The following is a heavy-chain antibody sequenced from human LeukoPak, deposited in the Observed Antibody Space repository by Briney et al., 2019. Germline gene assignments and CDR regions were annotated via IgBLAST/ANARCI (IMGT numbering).Heavy chain of an antibody. V-gene: IGHV3-53*01. CDR2: IYSGGST. J-gene: IGHJ4*02. CDR1: GFTVSTYY. Sequence: SGGSLRLSCAASGFTVSTYYMTGVRQAPGKGLECVSFIYSGGSTYYADSVQGRFTVSRDSSKNKLYLQMNSLRAEDTAMYYCARGLGYCNSTTCLLPFDYWGQGTLVTVSS. D-gene: IGHD2-2*01. CDR3: ARGLGYCNSTTCLLPFDY.